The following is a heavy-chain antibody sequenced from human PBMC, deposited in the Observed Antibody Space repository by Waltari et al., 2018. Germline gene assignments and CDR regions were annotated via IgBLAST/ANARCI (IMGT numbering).Heavy chain of an antibody. D-gene: IGHD3-3*01. J-gene: IGHJ4*02. V-gene: IGHV4-39*01. CDR2: IYYSGST. CDR3: AGGILTIFGPTGYYFDY. CDR1: GGSISSSSYY. Sequence: QLQLQESGPGLVKPSETLSLTCTVSGGSISSSSYYWVWIRQPPGKGLEWIGSIYYSGSTYYNPSLKSRVTISVDTSKNQFSLKLSSVTAADTAVYYCAGGILTIFGPTGYYFDYWGQGTLVTVSS.